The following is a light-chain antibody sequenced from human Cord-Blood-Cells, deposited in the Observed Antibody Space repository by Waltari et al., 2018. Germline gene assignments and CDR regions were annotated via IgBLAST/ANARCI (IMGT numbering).Light chain of an antibody. CDR3: CSYAGSSTV. CDR2: EGS. CDR1: SSDVGSYNL. Sequence: STGQSITISCTGTSSDVGSYNLVSWYQQHPGKAPKLMIYEGSKRPSGVSNRFSGSKSGNTASLTISGLQAEDEADYYCCSYAGSSTVFGGGTKLTVL. J-gene: IGLJ2*01. V-gene: IGLV2-23*01.